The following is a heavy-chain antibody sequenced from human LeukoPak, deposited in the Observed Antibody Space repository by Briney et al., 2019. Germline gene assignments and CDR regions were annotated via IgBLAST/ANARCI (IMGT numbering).Heavy chain of an antibody. D-gene: IGHD2/OR15-2a*01. CDR2: ISGDGSES. Sequence: PGGSLRLSCAASGFTFNNYLMNWVRQAPGKGLEWVANISGDGSESHSVDSVKGRFTISRDNAKNSLYLQMNSLRGEDTAVYYCARKGGIYCNDGCFHDAFDIWGQGTTVTVSS. J-gene: IGHJ3*02. CDR1: GFTFNNYL. CDR3: ARKGGIYCNDGCFHDAFDI. V-gene: IGHV3-7*01.